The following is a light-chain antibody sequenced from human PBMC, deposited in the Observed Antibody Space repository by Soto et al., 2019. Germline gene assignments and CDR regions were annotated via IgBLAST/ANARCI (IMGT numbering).Light chain of an antibody. J-gene: IGLJ1*01. V-gene: IGLV2-14*03. CDR1: SSDVGAFNY. CDR2: DVS. Sequence: LTQPASVSGSPGQAITISCSGTSSDVGAFNYVSWYQQHPGKAPKLMIYDVSNRPSGVSNRFSGSKSGNTASLTISGPRAEDEADYYCNSYTSNNTYVFGTGTKVTVL. CDR3: NSYTSNNTYV.